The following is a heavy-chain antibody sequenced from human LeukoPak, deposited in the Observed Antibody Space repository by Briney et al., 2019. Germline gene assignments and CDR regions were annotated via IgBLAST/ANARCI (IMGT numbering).Heavy chain of an antibody. CDR2: INHSGST. V-gene: IGHV4-34*01. CDR1: GGSFSGYY. Sequence: SETLSLTCAVYGGSFSGYYWSWIRQPPGKGLEWIGEINHSGSTNYNPSLKSRVTISVDTSKNQFSLKLSSVTAADTAVYYCAKDPRYSYGLGYYYGMDVWGQGTTVTVSS. CDR3: AKDPRYSYGLGYYYGMDV. J-gene: IGHJ6*02. D-gene: IGHD5-18*01.